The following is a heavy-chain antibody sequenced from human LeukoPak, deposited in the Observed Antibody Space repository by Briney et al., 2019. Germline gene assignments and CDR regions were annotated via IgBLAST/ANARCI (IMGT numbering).Heavy chain of an antibody. CDR2: IYYSGST. CDR1: GGSISSYY. V-gene: IGHV4-59*08. D-gene: IGHD3-22*01. J-gene: IGHJ4*02. CDR3: ARFYDSSGPVDY. Sequence: SETLSLTCTVSGGSISSYYWSWIRQPPGKGLGGIGYIYYSGSTNYNPSLKSRVTISVDTSKNQFSLKLSSVTAADTAVYYCARFYDSSGPVDYWGQGTLVTVSS.